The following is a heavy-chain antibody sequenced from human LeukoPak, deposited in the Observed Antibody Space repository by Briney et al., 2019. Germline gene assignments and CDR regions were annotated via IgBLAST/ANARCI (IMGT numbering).Heavy chain of an antibody. V-gene: IGHV4-59*01. CDR2: IYYSGST. CDR3: ARFVQNYDFWSGYAGWFDP. Sequence: PSETLSLTCTVSGASISSYYWSWIRQPPGKGLEWIGYIYYSGSTNYNPSLKSRVTISVDTSKNQFSLKLSSVTAADTAVYYCARFVQNYDFWSGYAGWFDPWGQGTLVTVSS. D-gene: IGHD3-3*01. CDR1: GASISSYY. J-gene: IGHJ5*02.